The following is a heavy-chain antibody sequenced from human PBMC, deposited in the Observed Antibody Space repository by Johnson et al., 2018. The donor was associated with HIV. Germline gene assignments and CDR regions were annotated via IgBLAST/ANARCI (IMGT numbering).Heavy chain of an antibody. V-gene: IGHV3-15*01. J-gene: IGHJ3*02. CDR3: TTDWEYYYGAGKLDAFDM. D-gene: IGHD3-10*01. CDR2: IKSKTDGGTI. Sequence: VQLVESGGGLVQPGGSLRLSYAASGFTFSNAWMTWVRQAPGKGLEWIGRIKSKTDGGTIDYNAPVKGRFSISRDDSKNTLYLQMNSLKTEDTAVYYCTTDWEYYYGAGKLDAFDMWGQGTMVTVSS. CDR1: GFTFSNAW.